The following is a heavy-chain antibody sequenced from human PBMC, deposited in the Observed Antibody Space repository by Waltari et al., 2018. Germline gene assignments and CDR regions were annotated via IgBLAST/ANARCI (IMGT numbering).Heavy chain of an antibody. CDR3: ARGALTTLPVQNYYGMDV. CDR2: IIPILGIA. V-gene: IGHV1-69*02. J-gene: IGHJ6*02. D-gene: IGHD4-4*01. Sequence: QVQLVQSGAEVKKPGSSVKVSCKDSGGTFSSYTISWVRLAPAQGLEWMGRIIPILGIANYAQKFQGRVTITADKSTSTAYMELSSLRSEDTAVYYCARGALTTLPVQNYYGMDVWGQGTTVTVSS. CDR1: GGTFSSYT.